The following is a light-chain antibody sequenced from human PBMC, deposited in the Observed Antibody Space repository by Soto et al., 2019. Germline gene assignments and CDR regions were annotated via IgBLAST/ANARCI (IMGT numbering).Light chain of an antibody. J-gene: IGKJ1*01. Sequence: EIMMTQSPATLSVSPGDRATLSCRASQSVSSNLAWYQQKPGQAPRLLIYGASTRATGFPARFSGSGSGTEFILTISSLQSEDFAVYYCQQYSHWPTFGQGTKLEIK. CDR3: QQYSHWPT. CDR1: QSVSSN. CDR2: GAS. V-gene: IGKV3-15*01.